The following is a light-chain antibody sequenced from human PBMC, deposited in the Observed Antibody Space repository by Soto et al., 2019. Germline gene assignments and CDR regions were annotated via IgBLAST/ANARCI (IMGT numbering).Light chain of an antibody. CDR3: MQCIQPPLT. Sequence: DIVMTQTPLSLSVTPGQPASISCKSSQSLLYSDGKAYLYWHLQKPGQPPQLLIYEVSNRVSGVPDRVSGSGYETHFTLKISRVEAEDVGVYYCMQCIQPPLTFGGGTKVEIK. CDR2: EVS. V-gene: IGKV2D-29*01. J-gene: IGKJ4*01. CDR1: QSLLYSDGKAY.